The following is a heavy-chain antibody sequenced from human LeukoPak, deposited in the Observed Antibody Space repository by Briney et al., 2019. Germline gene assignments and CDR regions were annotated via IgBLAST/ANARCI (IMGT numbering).Heavy chain of an antibody. CDR1: GYSFTSYW. D-gene: IGHD5-24*01. V-gene: IGHV5-51*01. CDR2: IYPGDSDT. J-gene: IGHJ2*01. CDR3: ASGPGDGYNSNWYFDL. Sequence: GESLKISCKGSGYSFTSYWIGWVRQMPGKGLEWMGIIYPGDSDTRYSPSFQGQVTISADKSISTAYLQWSSLKASDTAMYYCASGPGDGYNSNWYFDLWGRGTLVTVSS.